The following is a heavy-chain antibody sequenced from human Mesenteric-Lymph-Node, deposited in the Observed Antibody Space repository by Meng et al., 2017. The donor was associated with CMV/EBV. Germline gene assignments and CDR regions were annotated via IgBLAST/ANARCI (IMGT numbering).Heavy chain of an antibody. J-gene: IGHJ4*02. CDR1: GFTFIDYY. V-gene: IGHV3-11*04. CDR3: ARESGPVTRIAFDY. D-gene: IGHD3-22*01. CDR2: ISVSSGTI. Sequence: GESLKISCEASGFTFIDYYMSWIRQTPGKGLELVSFISVSSGTIHYADSVRGRFTISRDNAKNSLYLQMNSLRAEDTAVYYCARESGPVTRIAFDYWGQGTLVTVSS.